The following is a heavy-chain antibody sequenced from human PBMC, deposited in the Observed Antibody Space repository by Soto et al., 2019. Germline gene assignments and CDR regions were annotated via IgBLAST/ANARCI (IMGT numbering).Heavy chain of an antibody. CDR2: IYPGDSDA. D-gene: IGHD6-19*01. CDR3: ARQGDMAATPADAFDI. CDR1: GKTLINQW. Sequence: PXESLKISCQVSGKTLINQWIDWVRQIPGKGLEWMGIIYPGDSDARCSPSFAGQVTISVDKSITTAYLHWSSLEASDSAMYYCARQGDMAATPADAFDIWGQGTMGTVS. J-gene: IGHJ3*02. V-gene: IGHV5-51*01.